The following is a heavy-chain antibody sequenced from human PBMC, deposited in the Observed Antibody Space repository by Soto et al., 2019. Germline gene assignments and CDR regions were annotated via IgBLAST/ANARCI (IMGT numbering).Heavy chain of an antibody. CDR1: GFTFSSYA. V-gene: IGHV3-30-3*01. Sequence: GGSLRLSCAASGFTFSSYAMHWVRQAPGKGLEWVAVISYDGSNKYYADSVKGRFTISRDNSKNTLYLQMNSLRAEDTAVYYCAGPIVVVTALLDYWGQGTLVTVSS. CDR3: AGPIVVVTALLDY. J-gene: IGHJ4*02. CDR2: ISYDGSNK. D-gene: IGHD2-21*02.